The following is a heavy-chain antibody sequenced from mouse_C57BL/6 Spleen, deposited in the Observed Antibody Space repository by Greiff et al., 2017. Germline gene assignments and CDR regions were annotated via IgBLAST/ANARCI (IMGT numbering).Heavy chain of an antibody. CDR1: GYTFTGYW. V-gene: IGHV1-9*01. Sequence: QVQLQQSGAELMKPGASVKLSCKATGYTFTGYWIEWVKQRPGHGLEWIGEILPGSGSTNYNEKFKGKATFTADTSSNTAYMQLGSLTTEDSAICYCARAGDYDWFAYWGQGTLVTVSA. J-gene: IGHJ3*01. CDR2: ILPGSGST. D-gene: IGHD2-4*01. CDR3: ARAGDYDWFAY.